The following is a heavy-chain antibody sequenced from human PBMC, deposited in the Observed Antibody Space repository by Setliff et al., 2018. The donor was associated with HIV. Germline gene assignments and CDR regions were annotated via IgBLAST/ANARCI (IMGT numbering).Heavy chain of an antibody. Sequence: PSETLSLTCTVSGASISDGTYYWSWIRQPAGKGLEWIGHIYISGGTTNYSHSLKSRVTISLDTSKNQFSPSLSSVTASDTALYYCARSQETSVAATEIWGQGTMVTVSS. CDR1: GASISDGTYY. J-gene: IGHJ3*02. CDR2: IYISGGTT. V-gene: IGHV4-61*09. CDR3: ARSQETSVAATEI.